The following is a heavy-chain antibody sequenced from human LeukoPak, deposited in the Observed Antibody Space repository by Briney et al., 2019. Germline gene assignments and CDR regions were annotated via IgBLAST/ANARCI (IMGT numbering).Heavy chain of an antibody. CDR2: IYSDGET. CDR3: ALGYYDSSGYYPSSY. Sequence: GGSLRLSCAASGFTVSSNFMSWVRQAPGKGLEWVSVIYSDGETYYADSVKGRFTISRDKTKNIVYLQMNSLRAEDTAVYYCALGYYDSSGYYPSSYWGQGTLVTVSS. D-gene: IGHD3-22*01. V-gene: IGHV3-53*01. CDR1: GFTVSSNF. J-gene: IGHJ4*02.